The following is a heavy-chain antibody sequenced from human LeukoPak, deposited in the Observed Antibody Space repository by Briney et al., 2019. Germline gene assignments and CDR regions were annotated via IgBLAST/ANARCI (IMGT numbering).Heavy chain of an antibody. D-gene: IGHD3-9*01. CDR2: ISGSGGST. J-gene: IGHJ6*02. V-gene: IGHV3-23*01. Sequence: GGSLRLSCAASGFTFSSYAMSWVRQAPGKGLEWGSAISGSGGSTYYADSVKGRFTISRDNSKNTLYLQMNSLRAEDTAVYYCAKADILTGYYSYYYYYGMDVWGQGTTVTVSS. CDR1: GFTFSSYA. CDR3: AKADILTGYYSYYYYYGMDV.